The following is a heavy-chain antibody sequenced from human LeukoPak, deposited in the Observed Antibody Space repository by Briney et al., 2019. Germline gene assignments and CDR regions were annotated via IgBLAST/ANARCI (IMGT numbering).Heavy chain of an antibody. Sequence: GGSLRLSCAASGFTVSNNYINWVRQAPGKGLEWVSVIYGGGTTSYADSVKGRFAISRDNSKNTVYLQMNSLRAEDTAVYYCAKADYDILTGYSFWGQGTLVTVSS. D-gene: IGHD3-9*01. CDR2: IYGGGTT. V-gene: IGHV3-53*01. CDR3: AKADYDILTGYSF. CDR1: GFTVSNNY. J-gene: IGHJ4*02.